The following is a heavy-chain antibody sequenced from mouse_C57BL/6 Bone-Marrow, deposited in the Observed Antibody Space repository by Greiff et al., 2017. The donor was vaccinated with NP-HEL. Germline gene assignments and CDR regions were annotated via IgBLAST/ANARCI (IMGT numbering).Heavy chain of an antibody. CDR1: GYTFTSYW. CDR2: IYPGNSDT. Sequence: VQLQQSGTVLARPGASVKMSCKTSGYTFTSYWMHWVKQRPGQGLEWIGAIYPGNSDTSYNQKFNGKAKLTAVTSASTAYMELSSLTNEVSSVYNCTRGDGHYSHYDAMDYWGQGTSVTVSS. V-gene: IGHV1-5*01. J-gene: IGHJ4*01. CDR3: TRGDGHYSHYDAMDY. D-gene: IGHD2-12*01.